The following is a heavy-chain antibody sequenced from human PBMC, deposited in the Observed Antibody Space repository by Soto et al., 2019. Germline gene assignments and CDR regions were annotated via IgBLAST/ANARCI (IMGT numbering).Heavy chain of an antibody. CDR1: GFTFSSYS. V-gene: IGHV3-21*04. CDR3: VRATYFSDSSGYTRCFDY. D-gene: IGHD3-22*01. CDR2: ISSSSSYI. Sequence: PGGSLRLSCAASGFTFSSYSMNWVRQAPGKGLEWVSSISSSSSYIYYADSVKGRYTISRDNAKTSMYLQMNSLKTEDPAVYYCVRATYFSDSSGYTRCFDYWGQGTLVTVSS. J-gene: IGHJ4*02.